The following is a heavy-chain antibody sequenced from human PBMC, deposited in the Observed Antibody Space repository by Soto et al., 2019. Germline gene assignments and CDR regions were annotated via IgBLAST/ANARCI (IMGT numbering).Heavy chain of an antibody. D-gene: IGHD2-2*01. Sequence: QLLESGGGLVQPGGSLRLSCAASAFPFSTYAMSWVRRAPGKGLEWVSIISVSGGSTYSADSVKGRFTISRDNSNNTLYLQMDSPRADDTAVYYCAKLTKYSSSWHRNYYYYYGMDLWGQGTTVTVS. V-gene: IGHV3-23*01. CDR2: ISVSGGST. CDR3: AKLTKYSSSWHRNYYYYYGMDL. CDR1: AFPFSTYA. J-gene: IGHJ6*02.